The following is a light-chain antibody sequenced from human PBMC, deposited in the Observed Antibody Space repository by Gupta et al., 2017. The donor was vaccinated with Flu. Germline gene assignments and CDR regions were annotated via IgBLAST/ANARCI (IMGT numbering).Light chain of an antibody. CDR2: KGT. J-gene: IGLJ3*02. Sequence: SYELTQPPSVSVSPGQPARITCSGDALPDQYSYWYQQRPGQAPILVIYKGTERPSGIPERFSGSISGTTVTLTISGVQAEDEADYYCQSADSSDTYWVFGGGTKLTVL. V-gene: IGLV3-25*02. CDR1: ALPDQY. CDR3: QSADSSDTYWV.